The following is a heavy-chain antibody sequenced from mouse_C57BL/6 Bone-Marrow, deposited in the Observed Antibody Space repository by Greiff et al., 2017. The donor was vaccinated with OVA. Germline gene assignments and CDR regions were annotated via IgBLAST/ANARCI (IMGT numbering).Heavy chain of an antibody. CDR2: IYPGSGST. V-gene: IGHV1-55*01. J-gene: IGHJ4*01. Sequence: QVQLQQPGAELVKPGASVKMSCKASGYTFTSYWITWVKQRPGQGLEWIGDIYPGSGSTNYNEKFKSKATLTVDTSSSTAYMQLSSLTSEDYAVYYCARSYYGSSYNAMDYWGQGTSVTVSS. CDR1: GYTFTSYW. D-gene: IGHD1-1*01. CDR3: ARSYYGSSYNAMDY.